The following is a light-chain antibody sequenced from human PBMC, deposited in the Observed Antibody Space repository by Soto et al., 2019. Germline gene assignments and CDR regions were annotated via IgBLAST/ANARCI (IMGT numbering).Light chain of an antibody. CDR1: QDMNTY. V-gene: IGKV1-9*01. CDR2: GAS. J-gene: IGKJ4*01. Sequence: DIQMSQCPSSLSASVGDRGTITCRASQDMNTYIAWYQHTPGKAPKLLIYGASTLQSGVPARFSGSESGAVFTLRISSLQPEDFATYYCQQLNSYPLTFGGGTKVDIK. CDR3: QQLNSYPLT.